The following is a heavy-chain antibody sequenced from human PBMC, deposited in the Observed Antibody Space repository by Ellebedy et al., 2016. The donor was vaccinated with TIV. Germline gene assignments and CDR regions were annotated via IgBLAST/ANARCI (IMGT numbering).Heavy chain of an antibody. V-gene: IGHV4-39*07. CDR3: VRAPNPPHYYYGMDV. D-gene: IGHD2-8*01. CDR2: VYNSGST. J-gene: IGHJ6*02. CDR1: GDSITSSNYY. Sequence: MPSETLSLTCTVSGDSITSSNYYWGWIRQPPGTGLEWIGSVYNSGSTYYNPSLRSRVTISVDRSKNQFFLNLTAVTAADTAVYYCVRAPNPPHYYYGMDVWGQGTTVTVSS.